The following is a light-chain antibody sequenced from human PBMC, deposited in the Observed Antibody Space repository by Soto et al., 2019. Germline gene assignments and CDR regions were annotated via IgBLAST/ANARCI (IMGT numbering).Light chain of an antibody. J-gene: IGKJ3*01. Sequence: EIVWTQSPGTLPLSPGERATLSCRASQSVGSTYLAWYQQKSGQAPKLLIYGVSSRATGIPDRFSGSGSGTDFTLTISRLEPEDFAVYYCQQYGTSPLSFGPGTKVDI. CDR3: QQYGTSPLS. V-gene: IGKV3-20*01. CDR2: GVS. CDR1: QSVGSTY.